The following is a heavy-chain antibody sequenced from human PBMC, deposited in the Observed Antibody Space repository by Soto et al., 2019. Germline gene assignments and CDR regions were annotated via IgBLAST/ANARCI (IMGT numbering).Heavy chain of an antibody. CDR1: GGSISRGGYL. Sequence: QVQLQESGPGLVKPSQTLSLTCNVSGGSISRGGYLWSWIRQHPGKGLEWIGFISYNGRTSYNPSLKIRVTISADTSKNQISLELNSVTAADTAMYYCARSEVVVIRLDYWGQGTPVTVSS. J-gene: IGHJ4*02. CDR3: ARSEVVVIRLDY. V-gene: IGHV4-31*03. D-gene: IGHD3-22*01. CDR2: ISYNGRT.